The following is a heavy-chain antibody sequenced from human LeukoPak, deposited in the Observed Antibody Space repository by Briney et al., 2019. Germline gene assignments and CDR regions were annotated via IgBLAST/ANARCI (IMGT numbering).Heavy chain of an antibody. CDR2: IIPIFDTA. CDR3: ARCSGSYYYYYGMDV. J-gene: IGHJ6*04. Sequence: SVTVSFTASGGTFTIYAISWVRQAPGQGLEWMGGIIPIFDTANYAQKFQGRVTITADKSTSTAYMELSSLRSEDTAVYYCARCSGSYYYYYGMDVWGKGPTVTVSS. D-gene: IGHD3-10*01. V-gene: IGHV1-69*06. CDR1: GGTFTIYA.